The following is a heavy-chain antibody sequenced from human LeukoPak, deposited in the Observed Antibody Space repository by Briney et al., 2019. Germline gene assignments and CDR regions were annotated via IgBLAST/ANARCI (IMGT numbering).Heavy chain of an antibody. D-gene: IGHD3-16*01. J-gene: IGHJ4*02. V-gene: IGHV1-3*01. CDR1: GYTFTSYA. Sequence: ASVKVSCKASGYTFTSYAMHWVRQAPGQRLEWMGWINAGNGNTKYSQKFQGRVTITRDTSASTAYMELSSLRSEDTAVYYCASKPLGDYVWGSYDYWGQGTLVTVPS. CDR3: ASKPLGDYVWGSYDY. CDR2: INAGNGNT.